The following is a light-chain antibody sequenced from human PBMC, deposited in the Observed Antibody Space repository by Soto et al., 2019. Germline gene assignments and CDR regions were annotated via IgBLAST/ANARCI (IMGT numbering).Light chain of an antibody. CDR2: DVS. V-gene: IGLV2-11*01. CDR3: CSYAGSSTL. Sequence: QSALTQPRSVSGSPGQSVTISCTGTSSDVGGYNFVSWYQQYPGKVPTLIIYDVSQRPSGVPDRFSASKSDNTASLTISGLQAEDEADYYCCSYAGSSTLFGGGTQLTVL. CDR1: SSDVGGYNF. J-gene: IGLJ2*01.